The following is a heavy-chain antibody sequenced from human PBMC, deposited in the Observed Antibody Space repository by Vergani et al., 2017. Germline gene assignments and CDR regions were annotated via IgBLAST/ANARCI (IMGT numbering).Heavy chain of an antibody. CDR3: ARVNYYDSSGYYFAGRGYYFDY. V-gene: IGHV3-11*06. Sequence: QVQLVGSGGGLVKPGGSLRLSCAASGFTFSDYYMSWIRQAPGKGLEWVSYISSSSSYTNYADSVKGRFTISRDNAKNSLYLQMNSLRAEDTAVYYCARVNYYDSSGYYFAGRGYYFDYWGQGTLVTVSS. CDR1: GFTFSDYY. D-gene: IGHD3-22*01. J-gene: IGHJ4*02. CDR2: ISSSSSYT.